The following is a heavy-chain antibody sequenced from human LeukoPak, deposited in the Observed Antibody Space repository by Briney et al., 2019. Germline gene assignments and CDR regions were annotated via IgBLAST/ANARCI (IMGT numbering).Heavy chain of an antibody. CDR3: ARGHGGFGSGSSFDI. D-gene: IGHD1-26*01. CDR1: GYTFTSYG. Sequence: APVKVSCKASGYTFTSYGISWVRQAPGQGLEWMGWISAYNGNTNYAQKLQGRVTMTTDTSTSTAYMELRSLRSDDTAVYYCARGHGGFGSGSSFDIWGQGTMVTVSS. J-gene: IGHJ3*02. CDR2: ISAYNGNT. V-gene: IGHV1-18*01.